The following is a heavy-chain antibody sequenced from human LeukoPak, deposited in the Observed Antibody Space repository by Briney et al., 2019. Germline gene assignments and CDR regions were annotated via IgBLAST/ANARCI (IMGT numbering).Heavy chain of an antibody. CDR3: ARAQGSDYQLLSSPLYFDY. D-gene: IGHD2-2*01. J-gene: IGHJ4*02. V-gene: IGHV3-21*01. CDR1: GFTFSHYS. Sequence: PGGSLRLSCAASGFTFSHYSMNWVRQAPGKGLEWVSSISSSSSYIYYADSVKGRFTISRDNAKNSLYLQMNSLRAEDTAVYYCARAQGSDYQLLSSPLYFDYWGQGTLVTVSS. CDR2: ISSSSSYI.